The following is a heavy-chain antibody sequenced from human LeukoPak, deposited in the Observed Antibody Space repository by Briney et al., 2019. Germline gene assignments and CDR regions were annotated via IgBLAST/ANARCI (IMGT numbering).Heavy chain of an antibody. CDR1: GGSISSYY. CDR2: IYYSGST. CDR3: ARGGGYCSSTGCPPHWNWFDP. D-gene: IGHD2-2*01. Sequence: PSETLSLTCTVSGGSISSYYWSWIRQPPGKGLEWIGYIYYSGSTNYNPSLKSRVTISVDTSKNQFSLKLSSVTAADTAVYYCARGGGYCSSTGCPPHWNWFDPWGQGTLVTVSS. J-gene: IGHJ5*02. V-gene: IGHV4-59*01.